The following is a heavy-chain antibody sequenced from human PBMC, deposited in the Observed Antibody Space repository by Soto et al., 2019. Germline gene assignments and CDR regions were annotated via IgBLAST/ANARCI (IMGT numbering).Heavy chain of an antibody. CDR2: MNPNSGNT. V-gene: IGHV1-8*01. J-gene: IGHJ4*02. CDR1: GYTFTSYD. Sequence: QVQLVQSGAEVKKPGASVKVSCKASGYTFTSYDINWVRQATGQGLEWMGWMNPNSGNTGYAQKFQGRVTMTRNTSISTAYMERSSLRSEDTAVYYGAGVGYYYDSSGYYLGFDSGGQGTLSPSPQ. D-gene: IGHD3-22*01. CDR3: AGVGYYYDSSGYYLGFDS.